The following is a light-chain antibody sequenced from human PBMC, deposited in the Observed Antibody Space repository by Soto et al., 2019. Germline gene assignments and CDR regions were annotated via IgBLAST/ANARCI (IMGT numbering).Light chain of an antibody. CDR2: GAS. CDR1: QSVSSN. Sequence: EIVMTQSPATLSVSPGERATLSCRASQSVSSNLAWYQQKPGQAPRLLIYGASTRATGIPARFSGSGSGTEFTLIISSLQSEDFAVYYCQQYNNLLLTFGGGTKVEIK. J-gene: IGKJ4*01. CDR3: QQYNNLLLT. V-gene: IGKV3-15*01.